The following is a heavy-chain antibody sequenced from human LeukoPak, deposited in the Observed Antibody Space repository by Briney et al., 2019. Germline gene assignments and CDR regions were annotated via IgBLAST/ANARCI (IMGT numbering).Heavy chain of an antibody. V-gene: IGHV4-39*07. J-gene: IGHJ4*02. CDR2: IYYSGST. CDR1: GGSISSSSYY. D-gene: IGHD2-15*01. Sequence: SETLSLTCTVSGGSISSSSYYWGWIRQPPGKGLEWIGSIYYSGSTYYNPSLESRVTISVDTSKNQFSLKLSSVTAADTAVYYCAGTRQEVAGYFDNWGQGTLVTVSS. CDR3: AGTRQEVAGYFDN.